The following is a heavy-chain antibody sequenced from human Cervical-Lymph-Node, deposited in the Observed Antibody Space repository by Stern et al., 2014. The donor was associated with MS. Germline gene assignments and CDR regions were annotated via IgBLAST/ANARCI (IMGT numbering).Heavy chain of an antibody. CDR3: AREGSWNLFRGFDS. CDR1: GFSVSSKY. CDR2: IYTGGST. D-gene: IGHD1-1*01. V-gene: IGHV3-53*01. J-gene: IGHJ4*02. Sequence: EVQLLESGGGLIQPGGSLRLSCAASGFSVSSKYMSWVRQAPGKGLEWVSIIYTGGSTYYADSVKARFTISRDRSKNTVFLQMNSLRAEDTAMYYCAREGSWNLFRGFDSWGQGTLVTVSS.